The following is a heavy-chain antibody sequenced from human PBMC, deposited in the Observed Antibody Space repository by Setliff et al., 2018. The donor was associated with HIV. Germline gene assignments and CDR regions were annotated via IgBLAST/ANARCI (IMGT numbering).Heavy chain of an antibody. Sequence: GGSLRLSCAASGFTFSSRWMSWVRQAPGKGLEWVANIKKDGSEKYYVDSVKGRFTISRDNAKNSLYLQMNSLRAEDTAVYYCAKRGSGSYPSHYDYWGQGTLVTVSS. CDR1: GFTFSSRW. J-gene: IGHJ4*02. CDR3: AKRGSGSYPSHYDY. D-gene: IGHD1-26*01. V-gene: IGHV3-7*03. CDR2: IKKDGSEK.